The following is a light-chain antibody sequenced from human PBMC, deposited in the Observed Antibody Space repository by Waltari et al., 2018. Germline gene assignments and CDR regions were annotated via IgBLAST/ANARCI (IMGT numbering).Light chain of an antibody. CDR1: QSISSW. Sequence: DIQMTQSPSTLSASVGDRVTITCRARQSISSWLAWYQQKPGKAPKLLIYKASSLESGVPSRFSGSGSRTEFTLTISSLQPDDFATYYCQQYNSYLYTFGQGTKLEI. CDR3: QQYNSYLYT. J-gene: IGKJ2*01. V-gene: IGKV1-5*03. CDR2: KAS.